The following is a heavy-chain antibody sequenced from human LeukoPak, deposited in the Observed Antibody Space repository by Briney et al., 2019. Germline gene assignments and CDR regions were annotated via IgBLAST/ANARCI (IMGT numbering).Heavy chain of an antibody. Sequence: KPSETLSLTSTVYGGNVSSYYCSLMRLPAGKGVEWIGRVFVTGSPNYSPSLKSRVTISLDASKNQLFLRLPSFTTADTAADYCVRDYSSGGPLAYSNPSIDLWGKGTMVTVSS. V-gene: IGHV4-4*07. D-gene: IGHD3-22*01. J-gene: IGHJ6*04. CDR1: GGNVSSYY. CDR3: VRDYSSGGPLAYSNPSIDL. CDR2: VFVTGSP.